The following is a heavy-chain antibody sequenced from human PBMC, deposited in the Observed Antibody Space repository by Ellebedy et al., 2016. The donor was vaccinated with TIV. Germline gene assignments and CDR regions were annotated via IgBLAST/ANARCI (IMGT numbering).Heavy chain of an antibody. CDR1: GFTFRDYT. Sequence: GGSRRLSCAASGFTFRDYTMPWVRQAPGKGLEWVPGNGLEWVSSIFSNAVDIATADSVKDRFTTSRDNVGSSLFLQMNSLRAEDTAVYYCVVRVEGAFTFWGQGTMVSVSS. D-gene: IGHD1-26*01. CDR2: IFSNAVDI. J-gene: IGHJ3*01. CDR3: VVRVEGAFTF. V-gene: IGHV3-21*06.